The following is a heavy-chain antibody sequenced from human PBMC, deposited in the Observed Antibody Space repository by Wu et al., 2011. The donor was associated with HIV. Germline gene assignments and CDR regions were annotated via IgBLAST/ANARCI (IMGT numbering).Heavy chain of an antibody. J-gene: IGHJ2*01. D-gene: IGHD2-15*01. Sequence: EVRLIQSGTEVKKPGATVKIACKISGYSLIDYYMHWVKQAPGKGLEWLGRVDPEDGETRYAGKLQGRLTLTADTSTDTAYMELSSLTSDDTAVYFCARAPGGHCRGGTCQIPHWYFEPWGRGTLVTVAA. CDR1: GYSLIDYY. CDR2: VDPEDGET. CDR3: ARAPGGHCRGGTCQIPHWYFEP. V-gene: IGHV1-69-2*01.